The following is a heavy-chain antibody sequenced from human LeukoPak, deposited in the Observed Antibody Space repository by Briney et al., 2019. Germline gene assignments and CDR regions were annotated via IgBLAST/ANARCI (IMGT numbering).Heavy chain of an antibody. CDR2: MNPNSGNT. J-gene: IGHJ3*02. CDR3: ARGGTDYDSSGSYSDAFDI. D-gene: IGHD3-22*01. Sequence: ASVKVSCKASGYTFTSYDINWVRQATGQGLEWMGWMNPNSGNTGYAQKFQGRVTMTRNTSISTAYMELSSLRSEDTAVYYGARGGTDYDSSGSYSDAFDIWGQGTMVTVSS. V-gene: IGHV1-8*01. CDR1: GYTFTSYD.